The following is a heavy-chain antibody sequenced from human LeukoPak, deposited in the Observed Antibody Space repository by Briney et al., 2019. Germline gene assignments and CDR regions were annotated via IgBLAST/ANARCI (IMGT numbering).Heavy chain of an antibody. CDR1: GFTFSSYS. Sequence: GGSLRLSCAASGFTFSSYSMNWVRQAPGKGLEWGSYISGSSSTIYYADSVKGRFTISRDNGKNTLYLQMNGLRAEDTAVYYCARGSTYYDSSGQVPFDYWGQGTLVTVSS. V-gene: IGHV3-48*01. D-gene: IGHD3-22*01. J-gene: IGHJ4*02. CDR3: ARGSTYYDSSGQVPFDY. CDR2: ISGSSSTI.